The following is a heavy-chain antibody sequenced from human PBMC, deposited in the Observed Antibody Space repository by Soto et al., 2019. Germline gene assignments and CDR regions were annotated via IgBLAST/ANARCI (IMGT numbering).Heavy chain of an antibody. D-gene: IGHD3-16*02. J-gene: IGHJ4*02. CDR3: AKDSKSWGSYRYTGSFDY. CDR2: ISYDGSNK. Sequence: GGSLRLSCAASGFTFSSYGMHWVRQAPGKGLKWVAVISYDGSNKYYADSVKGRFTISRDNSKNTLYLQMNSLRAEDTAVYYCAKDSKSWGSYRYTGSFDYWGQGTLVTVSS. V-gene: IGHV3-30*18. CDR1: GFTFSSYG.